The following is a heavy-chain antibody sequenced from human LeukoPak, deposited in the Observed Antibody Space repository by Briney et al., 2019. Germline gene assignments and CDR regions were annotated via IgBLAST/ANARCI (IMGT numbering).Heavy chain of an antibody. J-gene: IGHJ4*02. V-gene: IGHV4-31*03. CDR1: GGSISSGGYY. Sequence: PSETLSLTCTVSGGSISSGGYYWSWIRQHPGKGLEWIGYIYYSGSTYYNPSLKSRVTISVDTSKNRFSLKLSSVTAADTAVYYCARAEGSSGYYYGYWGQGTLVTVSS. CDR3: ARAEGSSGYYYGY. CDR2: IYYSGST. D-gene: IGHD3-22*01.